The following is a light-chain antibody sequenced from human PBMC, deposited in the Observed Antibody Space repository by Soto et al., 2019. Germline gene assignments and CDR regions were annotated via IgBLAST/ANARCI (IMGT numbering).Light chain of an antibody. J-gene: IGKJ2*01. CDR3: QQYGGSPPYT. CDR2: RTS. CDR1: QSVSYNY. Sequence: EIVLTQSPGTLSLSPGEGATLSCRASQSVSYNYIAWYQQKPGQAPRLLMYRTSSRAADISDRFSGSGSGTDFTLTISRLQPEDSAVYYCQQYGGSPPYTFGKGTKLEIK. V-gene: IGKV3-20*01.